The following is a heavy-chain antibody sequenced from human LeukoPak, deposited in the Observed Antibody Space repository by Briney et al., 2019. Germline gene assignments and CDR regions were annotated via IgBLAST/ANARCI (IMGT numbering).Heavy chain of an antibody. J-gene: IGHJ6*02. Sequence: GGSLRLSCAASGFTFSNYAMSWVRQAPGKGLEWVSAISGSGGSTYHADSVKGRFAISRDNSKTTLYLQVNSLRAEDTAVYYCAKDMGVTHYYGMDVWGQGTTVTVSS. CDR3: AKDMGVTHYYGMDV. V-gene: IGHV3-23*01. D-gene: IGHD2-21*02. CDR2: ISGSGGST. CDR1: GFTFSNYA.